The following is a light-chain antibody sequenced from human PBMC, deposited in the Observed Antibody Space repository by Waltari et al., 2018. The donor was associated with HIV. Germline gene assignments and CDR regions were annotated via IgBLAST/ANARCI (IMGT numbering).Light chain of an antibody. CDR1: ETVSSNF. Sequence: IVSTHSPVTLSLTLGDRAPHFCRASETVSSNFLAWYQQKPGQAPRLLIYGASNRVTGVPDKFSGSGSGTDFTLTITRLEPDDFAVYYCQQYGTSPTFGQGTKVEIQ. CDR3: QQYGTSPT. V-gene: IGKV3-20*01. CDR2: GAS. J-gene: IGKJ1*01.